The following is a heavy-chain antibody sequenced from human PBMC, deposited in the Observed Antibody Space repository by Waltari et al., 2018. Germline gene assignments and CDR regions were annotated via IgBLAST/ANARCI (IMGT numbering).Heavy chain of an antibody. CDR2: TIPIFGTS. Sequence: QVQLVQSGAEVKKPGSSVKVSCKASGGSFSSYAISWVRQAHGLGIEWMGVTIPIFGTSNYAQKFQGRVTITADECTSTAYIELSILISEDSAVYYCARDITASRAFDIWGQGTMVTVSS. V-gene: IGHV1-69*13. J-gene: IGHJ3*02. D-gene: IGHD3-10*01. CDR1: GGSFSSYA. CDR3: ARDITASRAFDI.